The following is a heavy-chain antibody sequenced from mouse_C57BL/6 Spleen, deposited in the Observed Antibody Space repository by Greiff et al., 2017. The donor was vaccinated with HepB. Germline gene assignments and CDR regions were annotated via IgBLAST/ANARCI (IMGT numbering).Heavy chain of an antibody. Sequence: QVQLKQPGAELVRPGSSVKLSCKASGYTFTSYWMHWVKQRPIQGLEWIGNIDPSDSETHYNQKFKDKATLTVDKSSSTAYMQLSSLTSEDSAVYYCARPCYDYAWYFDVWGTGTTVTVSS. CDR2: IDPSDSET. CDR3: ARPCYDYAWYFDV. CDR1: GYTFTSYW. J-gene: IGHJ1*03. D-gene: IGHD2-4*01. V-gene: IGHV1-52*01.